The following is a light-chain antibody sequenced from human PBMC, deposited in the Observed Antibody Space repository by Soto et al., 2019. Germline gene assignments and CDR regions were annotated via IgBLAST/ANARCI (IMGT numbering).Light chain of an antibody. CDR2: GNS. J-gene: IGLJ1*01. CDR3: QSYDSSLSVLYV. Sequence: QSVLTQPPSVSGAPGQRVTISCTGSSSNIGAGYDVHWYQQLPGTAPKVLIYGNSDRPSGFPDRFSGSKSGTSASLAITGLQAEDEADYYCQSYDSSLSVLYVFGTGTKLTVL. CDR1: SSNIGAGYD. V-gene: IGLV1-40*01.